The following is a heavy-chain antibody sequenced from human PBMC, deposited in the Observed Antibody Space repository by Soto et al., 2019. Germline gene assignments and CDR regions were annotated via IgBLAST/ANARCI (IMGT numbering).Heavy chain of an antibody. J-gene: IGHJ4*02. Sequence: QVQLVESGGGVVQPGRSLRLSCAASGFTFSSYGMHWVRQAPGKGLEWVAVIWYDGSNKYYADSVKGRFTISRDNSKNTLYLQTNSLRAEDTAVYDCARESRYGDYVPYFAYWGQGTLVTVAS. CDR3: ARESRYGDYVPYFAY. V-gene: IGHV3-33*01. D-gene: IGHD4-17*01. CDR1: GFTFSSYG. CDR2: IWYDGSNK.